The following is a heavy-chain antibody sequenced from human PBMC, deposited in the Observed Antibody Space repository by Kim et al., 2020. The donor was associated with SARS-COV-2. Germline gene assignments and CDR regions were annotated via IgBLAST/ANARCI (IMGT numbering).Heavy chain of an antibody. V-gene: IGHV4-4*02. J-gene: IGHJ4*02. D-gene: IGHD4-17*01. Sequence: NSNPTLNSRVTISVDKSKNQFSLKLSSVTAADTAVYYCAKGYGDYGYFDYWGQGTLVTVSS. CDR3: AKGYGDYGYFDY.